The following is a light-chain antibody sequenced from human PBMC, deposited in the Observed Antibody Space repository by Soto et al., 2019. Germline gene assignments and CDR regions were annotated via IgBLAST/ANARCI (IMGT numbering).Light chain of an antibody. CDR3: QQNKDWPGT. CDR2: DAS. J-gene: IGKJ1*01. V-gene: IGKV3-11*01. CDR1: QSVSSY. Sequence: EIVLPQSPATLSLSPGERATLSCRASQSVSSYLAWYQQKPGQAPRLLIYDASTRATGIPVRFSGSGSGTEFTLTISSLQSEDFGVYYCQQNKDWPGTFGQGTKVDIK.